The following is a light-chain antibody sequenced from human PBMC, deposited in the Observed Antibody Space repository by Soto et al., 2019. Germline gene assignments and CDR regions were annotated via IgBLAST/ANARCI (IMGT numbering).Light chain of an antibody. CDR3: ATWDDSLNCPV. CDR2: RNN. CDR1: SSNLGDNT. Sequence: QSVLTQPPSASGTPGQRVTISCSGSSSNLGDNTVNWYQQLPGTAPKLLIYRNNRRPSEVPDRFSGSKSGTSASLAISGLQSDDEADYYCATWDDSLNCPVFGGGTQLTVL. J-gene: IGLJ3*02. V-gene: IGLV1-44*01.